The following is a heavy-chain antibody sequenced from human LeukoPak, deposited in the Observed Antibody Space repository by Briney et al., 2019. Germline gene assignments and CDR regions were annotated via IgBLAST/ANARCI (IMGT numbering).Heavy chain of an antibody. J-gene: IGHJ4*02. CDR1: GGTFSSYA. D-gene: IGHD3-16*02. V-gene: IGHV1-69*05. Sequence: ASVKVSCKASGGTFSSYAISWVRQAPGQGLEWMGGIIPIFGTANYAQKFQGRVTITTDESTSTAYMELSSLRSEDTAVYYCAGEGQDDYVWGSYRYPRDYWGQGTLVTVSS. CDR3: AGEGQDDYVWGSYRYPRDY. CDR2: IIPIFGTA.